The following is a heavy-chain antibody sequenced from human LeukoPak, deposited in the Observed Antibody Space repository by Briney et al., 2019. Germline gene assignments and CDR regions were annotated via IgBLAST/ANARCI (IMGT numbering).Heavy chain of an antibody. Sequence: HPGGSLRLSCAASGFTFSSYWMSWVRQAPGKGLEWVANIKQDGSEKYYVDSVKGRFTISRDNAKNSLYLQMNSLRAEDTAVYYCARHQPRRRLWFGELLSYYFDYWGQGTLVTVSS. J-gene: IGHJ4*02. V-gene: IGHV3-7*01. CDR2: IKQDGSEK. CDR1: GFTFSSYW. D-gene: IGHD3-10*01. CDR3: ARHQPRRRLWFGELLSYYFDY.